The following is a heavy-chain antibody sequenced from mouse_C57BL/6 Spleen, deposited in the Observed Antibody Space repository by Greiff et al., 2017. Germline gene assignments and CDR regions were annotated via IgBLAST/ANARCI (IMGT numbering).Heavy chain of an antibody. V-gene: IGHV1-80*01. CDR3: ARSGDYYGSSSMDY. D-gene: IGHD1-1*01. Sequence: QVQLQQSGAELVKPGASVKISCKASGYAFSSYWRTWVKQRPGKGLEWIGQIYPGDGDTNYNGKFKGKATLTADKSSSTAYMQLSSLTSEDSAVYFCARSGDYYGSSSMDYWGQGTSVTVSS. J-gene: IGHJ4*01. CDR2: IYPGDGDT. CDR1: GYAFSSYW.